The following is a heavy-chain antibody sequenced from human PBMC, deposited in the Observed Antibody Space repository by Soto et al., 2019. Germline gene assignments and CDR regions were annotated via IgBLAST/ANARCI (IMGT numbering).Heavy chain of an antibody. CDR2: IDHRGGT. Sequence: QVQLQESGPGLVKPSETLSFTCNVSGGSISSGGYYWSWIRQLPGKGLEWIGYIDHRGGTYYNPALKRRITRSVDTAKNQCSLKMTSVTAADTAVYFCARAPGRMLNALRYYYGLDVWGQGTTVTVS. CDR3: ARAPGRMLNALRYYYGLDV. J-gene: IGHJ6*02. D-gene: IGHD2-8*01. CDR1: GGSISSGGYY. V-gene: IGHV4-31*02.